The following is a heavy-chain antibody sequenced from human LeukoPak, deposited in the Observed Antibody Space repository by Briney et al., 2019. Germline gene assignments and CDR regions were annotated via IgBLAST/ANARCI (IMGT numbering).Heavy chain of an antibody. D-gene: IGHD2-2*02. CDR3: ARDGAGCSSTSCYTFYYYYGMDV. V-gene: IGHV1-3*01. CDR2: INAGNGNT. Sequence: ASVTVSCKASGYTFTSYAMHWVRQAPGQRLECMGWINAGNGNTKYSQKFQGRVTITRDTSASTAYMELSSLRSEDTAVYYCARDGAGCSSTSCYTFYYYYGMDVWGQGTTVTVSS. CDR1: GYTFTSYA. J-gene: IGHJ6*02.